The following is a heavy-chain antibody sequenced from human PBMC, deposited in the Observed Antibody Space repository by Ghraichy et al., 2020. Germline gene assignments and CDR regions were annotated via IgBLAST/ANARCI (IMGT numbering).Heavy chain of an antibody. Sequence: GGSLRLSCAASGFTVSSNYMSWVRQAPGKGLEWVSVIYSGGSTYYADSVKGRFTISRDNSKNTLYLQMNSLRAEDTAVYYCARTSYYYDSSGYPDAFDIWGQGTMVTVSS. CDR3: ARTSYYYDSSGYPDAFDI. CDR1: GFTVSSNY. V-gene: IGHV3-53*01. J-gene: IGHJ3*02. D-gene: IGHD3-22*01. CDR2: IYSGGST.